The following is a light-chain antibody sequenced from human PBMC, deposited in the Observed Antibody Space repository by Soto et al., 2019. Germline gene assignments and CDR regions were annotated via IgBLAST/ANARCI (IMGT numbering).Light chain of an antibody. J-gene: IGKJ1*01. CDR1: QTVRNN. V-gene: IGKV3-15*01. Sequence: EFVLTQSPGTLSLSPGERATLSCSASQTVRNNYLAWYQQKPGQAPRLLIYGASTRATGIPARFSGSGSGTEFTLTISSLQSEDFGLYYCHQYNNFWTFGQGTKVDI. CDR2: GAS. CDR3: HQYNNFWT.